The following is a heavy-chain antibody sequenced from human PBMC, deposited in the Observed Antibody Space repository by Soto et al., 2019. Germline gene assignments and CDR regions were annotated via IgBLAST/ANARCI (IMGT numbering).Heavy chain of an antibody. V-gene: IGHV1-18*01. J-gene: IGHJ4*02. CDR1: GYTFTSYG. D-gene: IGHD3-3*01. CDR2: ISVYNGNT. CDR3: ARVYDFWSGSSTPFDY. Sequence: QVQLVQSGAEVKKTGASVKVSCKASGYTFTSYGISWVRQAPGQGLEWMGWISVYNGNTNYAQILQGRVTMTTDTCTSTAYMELRSLRSDDTAVYYCARVYDFWSGSSTPFDYWGQGTLVTVSS.